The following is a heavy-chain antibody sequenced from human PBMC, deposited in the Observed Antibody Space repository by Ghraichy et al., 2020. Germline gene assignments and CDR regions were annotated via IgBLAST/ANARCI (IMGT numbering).Heavy chain of an antibody. Sequence: GSLSLTCTVSGGSFSSSNHYWVWIRQPPGKGLEWVGSFYYTGDTYSNPSLKSRVTISVDTSKNQFSLKLSSVTAADTAVYYCARRCHSTADVPYWGQGTLVTVSS. CDR2: FYYTGDT. J-gene: IGHJ4*02. D-gene: IGHD2-21*02. CDR1: GGSFSSSNHY. CDR3: ARRCHSTADVPY. V-gene: IGHV4-39*01.